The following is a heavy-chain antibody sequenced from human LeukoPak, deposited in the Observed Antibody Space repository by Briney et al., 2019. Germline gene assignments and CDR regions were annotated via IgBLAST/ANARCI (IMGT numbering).Heavy chain of an antibody. Sequence: GGSLRLSCAASGLTLTTYNTHWVRQAPGKGLEWVSSITSRSTYYADLVKGRFTISRDNAENSLYLQINSLRAEDTAVYYCARERVTTTAFDIWGQGTMVTVSS. CDR2: ITSRSTY. CDR1: GLTLTTYN. J-gene: IGHJ3*02. CDR3: ARERVTTTAFDI. V-gene: IGHV3-21*01. D-gene: IGHD5-12*01.